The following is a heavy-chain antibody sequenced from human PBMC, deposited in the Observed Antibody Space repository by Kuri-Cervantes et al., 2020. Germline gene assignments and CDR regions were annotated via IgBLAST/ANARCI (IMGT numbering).Heavy chain of an antibody. D-gene: IGHD6-19*01. J-gene: IGHJ4*02. V-gene: IGHV3-30*02. CDR3: AKDPTLSGWYFDY. Sequence: GESLKISCAASGFTFSSYGMHWVRQAPGKGLEWVAVIWYDGSNKYYADSVKGRFTISRDNSKNTLYLQMNSLRAEDTAVYYCAKDPTLSGWYFDYWGQGTLVTVSS. CDR1: GFTFSSYG. CDR2: IWYDGSNK.